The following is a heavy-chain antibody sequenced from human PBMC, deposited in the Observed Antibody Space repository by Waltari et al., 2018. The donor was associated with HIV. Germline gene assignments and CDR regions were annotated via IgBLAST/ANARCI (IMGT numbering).Heavy chain of an antibody. D-gene: IGHD3-22*01. V-gene: IGHV3-11*01. CDR1: GFTFSDYY. CDR3: ARDAPNYYYDSSGYSY. J-gene: IGHJ4*02. CDR2: ISSSGSTI. Sequence: QVQLVESGGGLVKPGGSLRLSCAASGFTFSDYYMSWLRQAPGKGLDWVSYISSSGSTIHYADSVKRRFTISRDNAKNSLYLQMNSLRAEDTAVYYCARDAPNYYYDSSGYSYWGQGTLVTVSS.